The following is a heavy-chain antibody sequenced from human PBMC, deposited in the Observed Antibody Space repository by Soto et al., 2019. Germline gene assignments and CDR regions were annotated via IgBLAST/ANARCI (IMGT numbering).Heavy chain of an antibody. D-gene: IGHD3-10*01. CDR1: GYTFTSYG. J-gene: IGHJ5*02. Sequence: ASVKVSCKASGYTFTSYGISLVRQAPGQGLEWMGWISAYNGNTNYAQKLQGRVTMTTDTSTSTAYMELRSLRSDDTAVYYCARDLWFGERNWFDPWGQGTLVTVSS. V-gene: IGHV1-18*01. CDR2: ISAYNGNT. CDR3: ARDLWFGERNWFDP.